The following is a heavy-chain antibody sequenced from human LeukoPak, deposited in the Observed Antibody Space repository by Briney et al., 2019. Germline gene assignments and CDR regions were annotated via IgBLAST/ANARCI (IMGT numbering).Heavy chain of an antibody. CDR3: ARNTGDVVLQFYYYYYMDV. CDR1: GDSVSSNSAA. CDR2: TYYRSKWYN. V-gene: IGHV6-1*01. Sequence: SQTLSLTCAISGDSVSSNSAAWNWIRQSPSRGLEWLGRTYYRSKWYNDYAVSVKSRITINPDTSKNQFSLQLNSVTPEDTAVYYCARNTGDVVLQFYYYYYMDVWGKGTTVTVSS. D-gene: IGHD4-17*01. J-gene: IGHJ6*03.